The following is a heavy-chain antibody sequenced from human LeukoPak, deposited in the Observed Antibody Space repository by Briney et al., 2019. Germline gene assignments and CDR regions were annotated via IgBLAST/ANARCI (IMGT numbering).Heavy chain of an antibody. J-gene: IGHJ4*02. V-gene: IGHV3-30*02. CDR2: IRYDGSNK. CDR1: GFTFSSYG. Sequence: GGSLRLSCAASGFTFSSYGMHWVRQAPGKGLEWVAFIRYDGSNKYYADSVKGRFTISRDNPKNTLYLQMNSLRAEDTAVYYCAKDIGWFGELLGYFDYWGQGTLVTVSS. D-gene: IGHD3-10*01. CDR3: AKDIGWFGELLGYFDY.